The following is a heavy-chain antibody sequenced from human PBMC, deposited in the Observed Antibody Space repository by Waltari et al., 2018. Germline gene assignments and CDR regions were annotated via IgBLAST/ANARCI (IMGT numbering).Heavy chain of an antibody. V-gene: IGHV1-3*01. CDR1: GYTFTSYA. J-gene: IGHJ6*02. D-gene: IGHD1-1*01. CDR2: INAGNGNT. CDR3: ARDEGLERRYYYYGMDV. Sequence: QVQLVQSGAEVKKPGASVKVSCKASGYTFTSYAMHWVRQAPGQRLEWMGWINAGNGNTKYSQKCRGRVTITADESTSTAYMELSSLRSEDTAVYYCARDEGLERRYYYYGMDVWGQGTTVTVSS.